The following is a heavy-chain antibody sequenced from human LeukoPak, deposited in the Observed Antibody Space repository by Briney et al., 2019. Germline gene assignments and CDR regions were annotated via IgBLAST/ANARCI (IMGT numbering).Heavy chain of an antibody. CDR1: GGXISSYY. D-gene: IGHD2-8*02. CDR3: ARTGGTIDY. Sequence: PSETLSLTCSVSGGXISSYYCSWIRQPPGKGLEWIGSIYYSGSTYYNPSLKSRVTISVDTSKNQFSLKLNSVTAADTAVYYCARTGGTIDYWGQGTLVTVSS. CDR2: IYYSGST. V-gene: IGHV4-59*06. J-gene: IGHJ4*02.